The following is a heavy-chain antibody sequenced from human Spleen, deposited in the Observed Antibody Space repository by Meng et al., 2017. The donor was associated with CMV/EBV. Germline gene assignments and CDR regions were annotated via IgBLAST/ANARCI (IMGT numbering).Heavy chain of an antibody. J-gene: IGHJ4*02. V-gene: IGHV3-48*03. D-gene: IGHD3-3*01. Sequence: GGSLRLSCVASGFTFSSYEMNGVRQAPGKGLEWVSYISSSGSTIYYADSVKGRFTISRDNAKNSLYLQMNSLRAEDTAVYYCARAALFWSGYYSDYWGQGTLVTVSS. CDR1: GFTFSSYE. CDR3: ARAALFWSGYYSDY. CDR2: ISSSGSTI.